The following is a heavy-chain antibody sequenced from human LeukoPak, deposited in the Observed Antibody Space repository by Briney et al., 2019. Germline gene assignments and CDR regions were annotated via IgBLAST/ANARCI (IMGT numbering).Heavy chain of an antibody. V-gene: IGHV3-23*01. CDR2: ISGSGAST. CDR1: GFTFSSYA. J-gene: IGHJ4*02. Sequence: GGSLRLSCAASGFTFSSYAMKWVRQAPGKGLEWVSTISGSGASTYYADSVKGRFTISRDNSQNTVYLQMNSLRAEDTAVYYCAKAPWATPIYYFDYWGQGTLVTVSS. D-gene: IGHD3-9*01. CDR3: AKAPWATPIYYFDY.